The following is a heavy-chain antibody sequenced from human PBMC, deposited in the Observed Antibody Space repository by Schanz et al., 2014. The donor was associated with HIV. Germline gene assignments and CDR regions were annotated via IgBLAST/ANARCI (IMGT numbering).Heavy chain of an antibody. D-gene: IGHD3-16*01. CDR2: ISSRSSYI. CDR3: AREEAGGGLQI. Sequence: EVQLVESGGGLVKPGGSLRLSCAASAFTFSTYSMDWVRQAPGKGLEWISSISSRSSYIYYADSVKGRFTISRDNAKNSLLLQMSSLRAEDTAVYYCAREEAGGGLQIWGQGTLVTVSS. V-gene: IGHV3-21*01. J-gene: IGHJ4*02. CDR1: AFTFSTYS.